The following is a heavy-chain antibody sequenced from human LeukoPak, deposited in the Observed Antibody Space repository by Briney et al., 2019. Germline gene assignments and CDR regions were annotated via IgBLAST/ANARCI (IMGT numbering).Heavy chain of an antibody. CDR1: GYSFTGSY. CDR2: INPNRGDT. J-gene: IGHJ4*02. Sequence: ASVKVPCKTSGYSFTGSYINWVRQAPGQGLEWMGWINPNRGDTNYAQKFQGRVTMSRDTYLSTAYMDLSRLTSDDTAVYFCVRSAPSSLLDYWGQGTLVTVSS. CDR3: VRSAPSSLLDY. V-gene: IGHV1-2*02. D-gene: IGHD6-6*01.